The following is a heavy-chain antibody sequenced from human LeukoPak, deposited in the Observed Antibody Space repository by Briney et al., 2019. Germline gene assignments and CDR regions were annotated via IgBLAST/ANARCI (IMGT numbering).Heavy chain of an antibody. CDR1: GYTFTGYY. CDR2: INPNSGGT. Sequence: ASVKVSCKASGYTFTGYYMHWVRQAPGQGLEWMGWINPNSGGTNYAQTFQGRVSMTRDTSISTAYMELSSLRADDTAVYYCYYRVSSGYLTWGQGTLVAVSS. CDR3: YYRVSSGYLT. V-gene: IGHV1-2*02. D-gene: IGHD3-22*01. J-gene: IGHJ4*02.